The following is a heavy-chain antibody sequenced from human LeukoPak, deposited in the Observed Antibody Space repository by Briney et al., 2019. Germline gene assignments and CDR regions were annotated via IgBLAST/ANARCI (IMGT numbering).Heavy chain of an antibody. V-gene: IGHV1-18*01. CDR1: GYTFTSYG. Sequence: ASVKVSCKASGYTFTSYGISWVRQAPGQGLEWMGWITTYNGNTHYAQKLQGRVTMTTDTSTSTAYMELRSLRSDDTAVYYCARSSLAVAGSVFDYWGQGTLVTVSS. CDR2: ITTYNGNT. D-gene: IGHD6-19*01. J-gene: IGHJ4*02. CDR3: ARSSLAVAGSVFDY.